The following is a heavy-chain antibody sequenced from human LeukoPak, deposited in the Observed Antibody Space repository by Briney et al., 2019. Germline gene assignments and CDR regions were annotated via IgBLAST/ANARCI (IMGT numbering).Heavy chain of an antibody. Sequence: ASVKVSCKASGYTFTGYYMLWVRQAPGQGLEWMGRINPNSGGTNYAQKFQGRVTMTRDTSVSTAYMELSRLRSDDTAVYYCARGGSSWYYFDYWGQGTLVTVSS. J-gene: IGHJ4*02. V-gene: IGHV1-2*06. D-gene: IGHD6-13*01. CDR3: ARGGSSWYYFDY. CDR1: GYTFTGYY. CDR2: INPNSGGT.